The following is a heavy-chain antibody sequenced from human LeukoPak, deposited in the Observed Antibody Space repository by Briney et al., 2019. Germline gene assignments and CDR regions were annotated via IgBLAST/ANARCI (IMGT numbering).Heavy chain of an antibody. Sequence: PSETLSLTCTVSGGSISSSGDFWSWVRQRPGEGLEWIGYIDYSGNTFYGPSLESRVTISVDTSKNQFSLKLTSVTTADTAVYYCARAPEWCSGNVCYGRYFDVWGRGSLVTVSS. V-gene: IGHV4-31*03. J-gene: IGHJ2*01. CDR2: IDYSGNT. CDR1: GGSISSSGDF. D-gene: IGHD2-15*01. CDR3: ARAPEWCSGNVCYGRYFDV.